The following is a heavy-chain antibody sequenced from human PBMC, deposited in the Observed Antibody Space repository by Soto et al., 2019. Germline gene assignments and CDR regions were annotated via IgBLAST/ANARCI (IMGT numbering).Heavy chain of an antibody. D-gene: IGHD3-10*01. CDR2: ISAYNGNT. CDR1: GYTFTSYG. V-gene: IGHV1-18*01. CDR3: ARITMVRGVIITWDY. J-gene: IGHJ4*02. Sequence: QVQLVQSGAEVKKPGASVKVSCKASGYTFTSYGISWVRQAPGQGLEWMGWISAYNGNTNNAQKLQGRVTMTTDTSTSTAYMELRNLRSDDTAVYYCARITMVRGVIITWDYWGQGTLVTVSS.